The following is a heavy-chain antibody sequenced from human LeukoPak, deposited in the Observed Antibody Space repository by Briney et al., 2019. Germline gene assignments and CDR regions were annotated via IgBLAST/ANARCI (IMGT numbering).Heavy chain of an antibody. V-gene: IGHV4-30-4*01. CDR1: GGSISSGDYY. D-gene: IGHD2-2*01. CDR2: IYYSGST. J-gene: IGHJ6*02. CDR3: ASGPPPYCSSTSCYYYYYGMDV. Sequence: PSQTLSLTCTVSGGSISSGDYYWSWLRQPPGKGLEWIGYIYYSGSTYYNPSLKSRVTISVDTSKNQFSLKLSSVTAADTAVYYCASGPPPYCSSTSCYYYYYGMDVWGQGTTVTVSS.